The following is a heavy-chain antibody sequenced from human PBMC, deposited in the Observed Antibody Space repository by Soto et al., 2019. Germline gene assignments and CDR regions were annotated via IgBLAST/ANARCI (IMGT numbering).Heavy chain of an antibody. Sequence: QLQLQESGPGLVKPSETLSLTCTVSGGSISSNNYYWGWIRQPPGKGLEWIGNIYYIGTTYYNPSLNSRVTISADTSKNQFSLTLSSVTAADTAVYYCARVKCEWLVTRGFFELWGRGTLVTVSS. CDR1: GGSISSNNYY. J-gene: IGHJ2*01. CDR3: ARVKCEWLVTRGFFEL. V-gene: IGHV4-39*01. CDR2: IYYIGTT. D-gene: IGHD6-19*01.